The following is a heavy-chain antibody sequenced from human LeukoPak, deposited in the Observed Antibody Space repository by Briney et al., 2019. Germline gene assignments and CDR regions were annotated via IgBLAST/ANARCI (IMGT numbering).Heavy chain of an antibody. CDR1: GFTFSSYG. Sequence: GGSLRLSCAASGFTFSSYGMHWVRQAPGKGLEWVAVISYDGSNKYYADSVKGRFTISRDNSKNTLYLQMSSLRAEDTAVYYCAKEGHYYGSGSYRGYYYGMDVWGKGTTVTVSS. V-gene: IGHV3-30*18. CDR2: ISYDGSNK. J-gene: IGHJ6*04. D-gene: IGHD3-10*01. CDR3: AKEGHYYGSGSYRGYYYGMDV.